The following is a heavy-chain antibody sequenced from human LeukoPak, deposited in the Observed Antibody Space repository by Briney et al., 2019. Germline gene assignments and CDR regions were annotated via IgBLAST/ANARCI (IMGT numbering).Heavy chain of an antibody. Sequence: PSETLSLTCTVPAGSISSYYWSWIRQPPGKGLEWIGYIYYSGSTNYNPSLKSRVTISVDTSKNQFSLKLSSVTAADTAVYYCAGLSLGYCSGGGCPGFDYWGQGTLVTVSS. CDR2: IYYSGST. V-gene: IGHV4-59*01. D-gene: IGHD2-15*01. CDR3: AGLSLGYCSGGGCPGFDY. CDR1: AGSISSYY. J-gene: IGHJ4*02.